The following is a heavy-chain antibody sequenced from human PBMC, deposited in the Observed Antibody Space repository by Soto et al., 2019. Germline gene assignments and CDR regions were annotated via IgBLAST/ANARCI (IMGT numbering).Heavy chain of an antibody. CDR2: IYDNGIT. CDR3: TRDRGFGMDV. CDR1: GGSISGGRYY. Sequence: QVPLQESGPGLVKPSQTLSLTCNVSGGSISGGRYYWNWIRQHPGKGLEWIGNIYDNGITYYNPSLKSRVIISEDTSKNHFSLRLSSVTAADTAVYYCTRDRGFGMDVWGQGTTVTVSS. V-gene: IGHV4-31*03. J-gene: IGHJ6*02.